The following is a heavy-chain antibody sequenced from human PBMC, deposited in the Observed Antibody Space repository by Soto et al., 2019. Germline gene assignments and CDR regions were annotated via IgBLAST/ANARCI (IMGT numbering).Heavy chain of an antibody. CDR2: IIPIFDTA. D-gene: IGHD3-10*01. V-gene: IGHV1-69*13. J-gene: IGHJ4*02. Sequence: SVKVSCTTSGGTFSSYAISWVRQAPGQGLEWMGGIIPIFDTANYAQKFQGRVTITADESTSTAYMELSSLRSEDTAVYYCVPSYGVYGSGSYYNYWGQGTLVTVSS. CDR1: GGTFSSYA. CDR3: VPSYGVYGSGSYYNY.